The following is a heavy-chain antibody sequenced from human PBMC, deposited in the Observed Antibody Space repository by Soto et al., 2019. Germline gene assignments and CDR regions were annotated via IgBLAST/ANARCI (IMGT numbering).Heavy chain of an antibody. CDR1: GGTFSSYA. J-gene: IGHJ4*02. V-gene: IGHV1-69*01. CDR2: IIPIFGTA. Sequence: QVQLVQSGAEVKKPGSSVKVSCKASGGTFSSYAISWVRQAPGQGLEWMGGIIPIFGTANYAQKFQGRVPITADETTSPAYMELTSLRSEDTAVYYCRVVPAAIPFDYRGQGTLVTVSS. D-gene: IGHD2-2*01. CDR3: RVVPAAIPFDY.